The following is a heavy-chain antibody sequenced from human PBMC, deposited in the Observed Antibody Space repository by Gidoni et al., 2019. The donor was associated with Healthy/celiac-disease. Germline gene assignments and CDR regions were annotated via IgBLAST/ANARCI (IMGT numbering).Heavy chain of an antibody. Sequence: LGYIYYSGSTYYNPSLKSRVTISVDTSKNQFSLKLSSVTAADTAVYYCARDWKYYYDSSGYSPYYYYGMDVWGQGTTVTVSS. D-gene: IGHD3-22*01. CDR2: IYYSGST. J-gene: IGHJ6*02. CDR3: ARDWKYYYDSSGYSPYYYYGMDV. V-gene: IGHV4-30-4*01.